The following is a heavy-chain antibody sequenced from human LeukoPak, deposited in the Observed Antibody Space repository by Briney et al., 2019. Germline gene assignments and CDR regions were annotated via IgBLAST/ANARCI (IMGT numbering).Heavy chain of an antibody. Sequence: SETLSLTCTVSGGSISSYYWSWIRQPPGKGLEWIGYIYYSGSTDYNPSLKSRVTISVDTSKNQFSLKLSSVTAADTAVYYCARRIPAASYFDYWGQGTLVTVSS. D-gene: IGHD2-2*01. CDR3: ARRIPAASYFDY. V-gene: IGHV4-59*08. CDR2: IYYSGST. CDR1: GGSISSYY. J-gene: IGHJ4*02.